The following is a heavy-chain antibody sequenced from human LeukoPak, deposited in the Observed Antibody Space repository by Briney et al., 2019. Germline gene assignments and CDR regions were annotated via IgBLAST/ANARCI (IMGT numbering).Heavy chain of an antibody. V-gene: IGHV4-59*01. CDR2: IYYSGST. CDR3: AREVPIVRGLRWDY. D-gene: IGHD3-10*01. J-gene: IGHJ4*02. Sequence: TSETLSLTCAVYGGSFSGYYWNWVRQPPGRGLEWIGYIYYSGSTNCNPSLKSRVTISIDTSKNQFSLKLRSVTAADTAVYYCAREVPIVRGLRWDYWGQGTLVTVSS. CDR1: GGSFSGYY.